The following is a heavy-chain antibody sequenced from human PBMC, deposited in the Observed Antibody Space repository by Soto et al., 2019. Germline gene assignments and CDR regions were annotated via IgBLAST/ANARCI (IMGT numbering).Heavy chain of an antibody. J-gene: IGHJ6*02. Sequence: SGGSLRLSCGASGFTLSSYAFNWVRQAPGKGLEWVSSISVIGDRTFYADSVKGRFTISRDNAKNSLFLELTSLRADDTAVYFCARDSKNRQEGMDVWGQGTTVTV. D-gene: IGHD4-4*01. CDR3: ARDSKNRQEGMDV. CDR1: GFTLSSYA. V-gene: IGHV3-21*01. CDR2: ISVIGDRT.